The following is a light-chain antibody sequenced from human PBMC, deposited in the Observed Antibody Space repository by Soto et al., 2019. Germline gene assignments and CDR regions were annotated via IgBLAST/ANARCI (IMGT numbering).Light chain of an antibody. CDR1: SSNIGAGDN. CDR2: GNS. V-gene: IGLV1-40*01. CDR3: QSYDSSLSGFYV. J-gene: IGLJ1*01. Sequence: QSVLTQPPSVSGSPGQRVTISCTGSSSNIGAGDNVHWYQQLPGAAPKRLSYGNSNLPSGVPDRLAGSTSGTSAALAITGLKSEYEAEYYCQSYDSSLSGFYVFVTGTKLTVL.